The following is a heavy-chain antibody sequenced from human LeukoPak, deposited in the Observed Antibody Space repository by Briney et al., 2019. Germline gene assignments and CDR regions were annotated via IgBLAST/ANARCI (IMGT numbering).Heavy chain of an antibody. V-gene: IGHV4-59*01. Sequence: SETLSLTCTISGGSISDYYWGWIRQSPGKGLEWIGYSHNSGDTNYNPSLRSRVSILLDTSRNDFSLKLTSATAADTAVYYCARWRIAALALDYWGQGTLVTVSS. CDR1: GGSISDYY. J-gene: IGHJ4*02. D-gene: IGHD6-6*01. CDR2: SHNSGDT. CDR3: ARWRIAALALDY.